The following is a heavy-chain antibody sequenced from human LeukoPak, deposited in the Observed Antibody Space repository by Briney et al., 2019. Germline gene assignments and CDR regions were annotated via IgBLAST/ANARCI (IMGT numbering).Heavy chain of an antibody. CDR3: AGWYDSNGYA. V-gene: IGHV3-23*01. CDR1: GFSFSTYP. D-gene: IGHD3-22*01. Sequence: GGSLRLSCAASGFSFSTYPMSWVRQAPGKGLDWVSAISDSGDNKQYADSVKGRFTISRDNSRNTLYLQMNNLRVEDTAVYYCAGWYDSNGYAWGQGTLVTVSS. J-gene: IGHJ5*02. CDR2: ISDSGDNK.